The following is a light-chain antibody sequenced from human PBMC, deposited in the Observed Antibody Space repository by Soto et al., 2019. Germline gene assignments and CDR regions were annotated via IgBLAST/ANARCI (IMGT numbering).Light chain of an antibody. CDR2: ATS. CDR1: QGIRKD. Sequence: AIQMTQSPSSLSASVGDRVTITCRASQGIRKDLVWYQQKPGKAPKLLIYATSNLRSGVPLRFSGSGSGTDFTLTISSLQPEDFATYYCLQDYNYPYTFGQGTKLEIK. J-gene: IGKJ2*01. V-gene: IGKV1-6*01. CDR3: LQDYNYPYT.